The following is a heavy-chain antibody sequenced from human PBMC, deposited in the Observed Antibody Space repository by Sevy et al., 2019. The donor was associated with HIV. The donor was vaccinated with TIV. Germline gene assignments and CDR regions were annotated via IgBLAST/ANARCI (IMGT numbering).Heavy chain of an antibody. D-gene: IGHD4-17*01. J-gene: IGHJ6*02. Sequence: ASVKVSCKASGYTFTSYGISWVRQAPGQGLEWMGWISAYNGNTNDAQKLQGRVTMTTDTSTSTAYMELRSLRSDDTAVYYCARGGLYGDYVPGGYYGMDVWGQGTTVTVSS. CDR2: ISAYNGNT. CDR3: ARGGLYGDYVPGGYYGMDV. V-gene: IGHV1-18*01. CDR1: GYTFTSYG.